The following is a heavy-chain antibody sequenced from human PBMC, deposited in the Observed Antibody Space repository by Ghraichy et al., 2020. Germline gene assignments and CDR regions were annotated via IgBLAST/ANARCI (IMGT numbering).Heavy chain of an antibody. V-gene: IGHV4-4*02. Sequence: SETLSLTCAVSGGSISSSNWWSWVRQPPGKGLEWIGEIYHSGSTNYNPSLKSRVTISVDKSKNQFSLKLSSVTAADTAVYYCARSRTKPYYYYGMDVWGQGTTVTVSS. CDR1: GGSISSSNW. CDR2: IYHSGST. CDR3: ARSRTKPYYYYGMDV. J-gene: IGHJ6*02.